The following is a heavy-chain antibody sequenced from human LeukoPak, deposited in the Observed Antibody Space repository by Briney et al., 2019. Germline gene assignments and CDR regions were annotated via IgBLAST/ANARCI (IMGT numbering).Heavy chain of an antibody. CDR1: GGSISGGGYY. D-gene: IGHD2-2*01. CDR2: IYYSGST. CDR3: ARDRCSSTSCYGSIVDY. Sequence: SETLSLTCTVSGGSISGGGYYWSWIRQHPGKGLEWIGYIYYSGSTYYNPSLKSRVTISVDTSKNQFSLKLSSVTAADTAVYYCARDRCSSTSCYGSIVDYWGQGTLVTVSS. J-gene: IGHJ4*02. V-gene: IGHV4-31*03.